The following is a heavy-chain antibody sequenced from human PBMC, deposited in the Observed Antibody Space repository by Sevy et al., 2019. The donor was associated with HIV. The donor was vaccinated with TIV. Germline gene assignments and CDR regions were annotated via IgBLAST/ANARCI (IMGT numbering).Heavy chain of an antibody. Sequence: SETLSLTCTVSGGSIGSYYWSWIRQPPGKGLEWIGYIYYTGSTNYNPSLKSRVTISVDRSKNQFSLKLSSVTAADTAVYYCARVTHHCGGDCGSSDYWGQGTLVTVSS. CDR2: IYYTGST. CDR3: ARVTHHCGGDCGSSDY. D-gene: IGHD2-21*02. J-gene: IGHJ4*02. V-gene: IGHV4-59*01. CDR1: GGSIGSYY.